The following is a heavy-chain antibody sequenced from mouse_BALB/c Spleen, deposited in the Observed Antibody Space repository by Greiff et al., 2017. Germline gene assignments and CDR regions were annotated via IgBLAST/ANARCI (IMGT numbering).Heavy chain of an antibody. D-gene: IGHD1-1*01. J-gene: IGHJ4*01. Sequence: DVKLVESGGGLVKPGGSLKLSCAASGFTFSSYAMSWVRQTPEKRLEWVASISSGGSTYYPDSVKGRFTISRDNARNILYLQMSSLRSEDTAMYYCARVYGSSYAMDYWGQGTSVTVSS. V-gene: IGHV5-6-5*01. CDR1: GFTFSSYA. CDR3: ARVYGSSYAMDY. CDR2: ISSGGST.